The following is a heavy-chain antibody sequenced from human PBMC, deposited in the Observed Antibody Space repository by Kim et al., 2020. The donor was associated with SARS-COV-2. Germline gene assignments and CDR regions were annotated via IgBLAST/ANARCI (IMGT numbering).Heavy chain of an antibody. Sequence: ASVKVSCKASGYTFTGYYMHWVRQAPGQGLEWMGWINPNSGGTNYAQKFQGRVTMTRDTSISTAYMELSRLRSDDTAVYYCARACIAVAGKGACDYWGQGTLVTVSS. J-gene: IGHJ4*02. D-gene: IGHD6-19*01. CDR1: GYTFTGYY. CDR3: ARACIAVAGKGACDY. V-gene: IGHV1-2*02. CDR2: INPNSGGT.